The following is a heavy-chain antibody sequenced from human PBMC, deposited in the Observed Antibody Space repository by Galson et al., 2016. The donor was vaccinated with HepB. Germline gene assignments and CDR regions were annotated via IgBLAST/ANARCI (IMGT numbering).Heavy chain of an antibody. D-gene: IGHD1-7*01. CDR2: IYYSGNT. J-gene: IGHJ5*02. CDR3: ARLGGNTRVDL. V-gene: IGHV4-59*01. Sequence: LSLTCTVSGGAMSSYYWSWVRQPPGKGLEWIGYIYYSGNTIYNPSLKSRLTISIDMSKSQFSLKLTSVTAADTAVYFCARLGGNTRVDLWGQGTLVTVS. CDR1: GGAMSSYY.